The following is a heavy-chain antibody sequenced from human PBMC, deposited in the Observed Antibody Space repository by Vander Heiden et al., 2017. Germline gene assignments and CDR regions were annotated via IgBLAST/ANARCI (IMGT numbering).Heavy chain of an antibody. CDR3: AKDLNHQLLYYHFDY. V-gene: IGHV3-9*01. Sequence: EVQLVESGGGVVQPGRSLRLSCAASGFTFDHYAMHWVRPAPGKGLEWVSGISWNSGSIGYADSVKGRFTISRDNAKNSLYLQMNSLRAEDTALYYCAKDLNHQLLYYHFDYWGQGTLVTVSS. CDR1: GFTFDHYA. D-gene: IGHD2-2*02. CDR2: ISWNSGSI. J-gene: IGHJ4*02.